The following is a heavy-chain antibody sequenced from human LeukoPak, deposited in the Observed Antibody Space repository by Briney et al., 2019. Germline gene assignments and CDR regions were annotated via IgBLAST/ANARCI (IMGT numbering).Heavy chain of an antibody. CDR1: GGSINGGSYY. CDR3: ARVRQGFDSSSWYARGWFDP. D-gene: IGHD6-13*01. CDR2: IFTTGST. Sequence: PSQTLPLTCSVSGGSINGGSYYWSWLRQPAGKPLEWIGHIFTTGSTSYNPSLRTRVTISEDSSKDQFSLNLKSVTAADTAVYYCARVRQGFDSSSWYARGWFDPWGQGTLVTVSS. J-gene: IGHJ5*02. V-gene: IGHV4-61*09.